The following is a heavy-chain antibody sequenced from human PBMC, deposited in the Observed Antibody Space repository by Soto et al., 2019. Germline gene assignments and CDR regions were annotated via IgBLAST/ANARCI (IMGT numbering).Heavy chain of an antibody. CDR3: AKRTQDGYNSPIDY. Sequence: EVQLLESGGGLVKPGGSLRLSCVGSGFTFSGVFMSWVRMTPGKGPEWVSGISSGGTAVHIDSVKGRFTISRDNSRNSLYLQMDSLRAEDTAVYYCAKRTQDGYNSPIDYWGQGTLVTVAS. D-gene: IGHD5-12*01. CDR1: GFTFSGVF. CDR2: ISSGGTA. J-gene: IGHJ4*02. V-gene: IGHV3-23*01.